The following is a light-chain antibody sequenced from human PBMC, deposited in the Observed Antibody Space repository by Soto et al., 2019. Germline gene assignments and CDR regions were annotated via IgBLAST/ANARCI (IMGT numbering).Light chain of an antibody. V-gene: IGKV1-5*01. Sequence: DLQMTQSPSTLSAFAGDRVTVTCRASQSISGQLAWYQQRPGKAPKLLISDASNLNGGVPSRFSGSGSGTEFTLTISSLQPDDFATYYCQHYNAYPVTFGGGTKVEIK. CDR3: QHYNAYPVT. J-gene: IGKJ4*01. CDR2: DAS. CDR1: QSISGQ.